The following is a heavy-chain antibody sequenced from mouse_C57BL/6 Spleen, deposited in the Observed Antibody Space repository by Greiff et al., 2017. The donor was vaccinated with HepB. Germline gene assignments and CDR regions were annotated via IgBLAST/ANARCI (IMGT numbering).Heavy chain of an antibody. Sequence: VKLKQPGAELVKPGASVKLSCKASGYTFTSYWMHWVKQRPGRGLEWIGRIDPNSGGTKYNEKFKSKATLTVDKPSSTAYMQLSSLTSEDSAVYYCAREDGPPFGYWGQGTTLTVSS. CDR3: AREDGPPFGY. CDR2: IDPNSGGT. CDR1: GYTFTSYW. J-gene: IGHJ2*01. V-gene: IGHV1-72*01. D-gene: IGHD2-3*01.